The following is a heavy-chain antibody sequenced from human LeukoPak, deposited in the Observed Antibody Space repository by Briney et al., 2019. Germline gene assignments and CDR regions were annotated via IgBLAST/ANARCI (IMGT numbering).Heavy chain of an antibody. V-gene: IGHV1-2*02. J-gene: IGHJ4*02. Sequence: ASVKVSCKASGYTFTDYYIRWVRQAPGQGLEWMGWINPNSGDTNYAQNFQGRVTMTRDTSISTAYMEQSRLTSDDTAVYYCASSPSYIRYWGQGTLVTVSS. CDR3: ASSPSYIRY. CDR1: GYTFTDYY. D-gene: IGHD1-14*01. CDR2: INPNSGDT.